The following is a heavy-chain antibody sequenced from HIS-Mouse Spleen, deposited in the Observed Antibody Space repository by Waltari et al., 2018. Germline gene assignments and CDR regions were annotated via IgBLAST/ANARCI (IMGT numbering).Heavy chain of an antibody. CDR3: AREIPYSSSWYDWYFDL. V-gene: IGHV4-39*07. CDR1: GGSISSSSYY. J-gene: IGHJ2*01. D-gene: IGHD6-13*01. CDR2: IYSSGRT. Sequence: QLQLQESGPGLVKPSETLSLTCTVPGGSISSSSYYWGWVRQPPGKGLEWIGRIYSSGRTYYNPSLKSRVTISVETSKNQFSRKLSSVTAADTAVYYCAREIPYSSSWYDWYFDLWGRGTLVTVSS.